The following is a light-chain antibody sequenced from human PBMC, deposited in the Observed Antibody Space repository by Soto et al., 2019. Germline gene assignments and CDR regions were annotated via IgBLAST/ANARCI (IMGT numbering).Light chain of an antibody. CDR2: GAS. CDR3: QQYGSSQIT. J-gene: IGKJ5*01. CDR1: QSVGTN. V-gene: IGKV3-15*01. Sequence: EIVLTQSPATLSLSPGEGATLSCRASQSVGTNLAWYQQQPGQAPRLLIYGASTRAPGISARFSGSGSGTEFTLTISSLQSEDFAVYYCQQYGSSQITFGQGTRLEIK.